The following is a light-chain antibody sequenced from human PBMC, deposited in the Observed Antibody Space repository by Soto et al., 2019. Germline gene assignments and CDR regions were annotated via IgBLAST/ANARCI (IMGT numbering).Light chain of an antibody. Sequence: DIQMTQSPSSLSASVGDRVTITCRASQDIGHSLAWYQQRPGKIPNLLIYSASTLQSGVPSRFSGSGSGTDFTLTITSLQPEYVATYYCQEHYSGPPVAFGPGTKVDV. V-gene: IGKV1-27*01. CDR1: QDIGHS. J-gene: IGKJ3*01. CDR3: QEHYSGPPVA. CDR2: SAS.